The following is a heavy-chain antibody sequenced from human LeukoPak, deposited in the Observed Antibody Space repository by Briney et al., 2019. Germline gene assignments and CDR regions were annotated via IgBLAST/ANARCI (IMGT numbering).Heavy chain of an antibody. D-gene: IGHD5-24*01. CDR3: ARGDRDGYNYAY. V-gene: IGHV3-53*01. CDR1: GFTVSSNY. Sequence: GGSLRLSCAASGFTVSSNYMSWVRHAPGKGLEWVSVIYSGGSTYYADSVKGRFTISRDNSKNTLYLQMNSLRAEDTAVYYCARGDRDGYNYAYWGQGTLVTVSS. CDR2: IYSGGST. J-gene: IGHJ4*02.